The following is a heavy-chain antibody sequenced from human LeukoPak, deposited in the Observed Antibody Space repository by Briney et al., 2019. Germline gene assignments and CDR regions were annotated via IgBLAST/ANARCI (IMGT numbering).Heavy chain of an antibody. D-gene: IGHD2-2*01. CDR3: ARGAYCSIINCYGFDY. J-gene: IGHJ4*02. V-gene: IGHV4-38-2*02. CDR2: MYHSGST. CDR1: GYSINSAYY. Sequence: SETLSLTCTVSGYSINSAYYWGWIRPPPGKGLEWIGSMYHSGSTYYNPSLQSRVTISVDTSKNQFSLKLTFVTAADTAVYYCARGAYCSIINCYGFDYWGQGTQVTASS.